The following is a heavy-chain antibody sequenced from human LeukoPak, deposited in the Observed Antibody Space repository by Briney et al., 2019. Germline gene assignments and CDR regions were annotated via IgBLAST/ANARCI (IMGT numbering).Heavy chain of an antibody. CDR2: IRSKAYGGTT. CDR3: TREQDREASATVVGDY. CDR1: GFTFGDYA. Sequence: GGSLRLSCTASGFTFGDYAMSWFRQAPGKGLEWVGFIRSKAYGGTTEYAASVKGRFTISRDDSKSIAYLQMNSLRAEDTAVYYCTREQDREASATVVGDYWGQGTLVTVS. J-gene: IGHJ4*02. V-gene: IGHV3-49*03. D-gene: IGHD4-23*01.